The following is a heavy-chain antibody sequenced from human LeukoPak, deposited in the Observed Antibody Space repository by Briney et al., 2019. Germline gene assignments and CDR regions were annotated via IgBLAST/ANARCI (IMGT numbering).Heavy chain of an antibody. Sequence: SETLSLTCTVSGGSLSSYFWTWIRQPPGKGLEWIGYIYYRGTTNYNPSLKSRVTISVDTSKNQFSLKLASVTAADTAIYYCAKGAGGFSYYNWFDPWGQGTLVTVSS. CDR3: AKGAGGFSYYNWFDP. CDR1: GGSLSSYF. D-gene: IGHD5-18*01. J-gene: IGHJ5*02. V-gene: IGHV4-59*12. CDR2: IYYRGTT.